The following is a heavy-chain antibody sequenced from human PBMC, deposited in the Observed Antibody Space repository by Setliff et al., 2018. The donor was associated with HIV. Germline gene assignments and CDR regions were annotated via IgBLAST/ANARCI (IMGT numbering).Heavy chain of an antibody. D-gene: IGHD6-19*01. CDR3: ARGVHSGGSGWYNWYFDL. V-gene: IGHV1-69*06. J-gene: IGHJ2*01. CDR2: IIPTFDTA. Sequence: GASVKVSCKASGGTFSRHAFSWVRQAPGQGLEWMGGIIPTFDTANYAQKFQGRVTITADKSTNTVYMELNSLRSEDTATYYCARGVHSGGSGWYNWYFDLWGRGTLVTVLL. CDR1: GGTFSRHA.